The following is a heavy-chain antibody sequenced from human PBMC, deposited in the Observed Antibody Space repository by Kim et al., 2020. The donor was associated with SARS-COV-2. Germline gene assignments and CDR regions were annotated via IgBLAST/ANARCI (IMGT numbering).Heavy chain of an antibody. Sequence: GGSLRLSCSASGFTFSSYAMHWVRQAPGKGLEYVSAISSNGGSTYYADSVKGRFTISRDNSKNTLYLQMSSLRAEDTAVYYCVKDYVVGAVAGYYFDYWGQGTLVTVSS. J-gene: IGHJ4*02. V-gene: IGHV3-64D*09. CDR2: ISSNGGST. D-gene: IGHD6-19*01. CDR3: VKDYVVGAVAGYYFDY. CDR1: GFTFSSYA.